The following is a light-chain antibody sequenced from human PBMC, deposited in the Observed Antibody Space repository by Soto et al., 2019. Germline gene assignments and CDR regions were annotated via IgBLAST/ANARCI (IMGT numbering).Light chain of an antibody. J-gene: IGKJ3*01. Sequence: EIVLTQSPGTLSLTPGDGATLSCTASHRVSNNYLAWYQQKPGQAPRLLIYGASSRATDIPDRFSGSGSGTDFTLTISRLEPEDFGVYYCQQYGSSPPFTFGPGTKVDI. CDR1: HRVSNNY. CDR2: GAS. V-gene: IGKV3-20*01. CDR3: QQYGSSPPFT.